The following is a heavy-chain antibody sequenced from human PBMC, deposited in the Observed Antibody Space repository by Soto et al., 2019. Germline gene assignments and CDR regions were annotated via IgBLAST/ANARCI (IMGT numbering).Heavy chain of an antibody. CDR2: IWYDGSNK. D-gene: IGHD6-19*01. V-gene: IGHV3-33*01. CDR3: ARDRGWTFDY. CDR1: GFTFSSYG. Sequence: QVQLVESGGGVVQPGRSLRLSCAASGFTFSSYGMHWVRQAPGKGLEWVAVIWYDGSNKYYADSVKGRFTISRDNCKNTLYLQMNSLRAEDTAVYYCARDRGWTFDYWGQGTLVTVSS. J-gene: IGHJ4*02.